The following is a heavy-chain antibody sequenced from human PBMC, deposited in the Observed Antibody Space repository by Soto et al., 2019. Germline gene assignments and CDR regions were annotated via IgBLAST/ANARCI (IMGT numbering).Heavy chain of an antibody. D-gene: IGHD2-15*01. Sequence: QVQLVQSGAEVKKPGSSVKVSCKASGGTFSSYAISWVRQAPGQGLEWMGGIIPIFGTANYAQKFKGRVTITADKSTSTAYMELSSLRSEDTAVYYCARAYCSGGSCYSVGNWFDPWGQGTLVTVSS. CDR2: IIPIFGTA. J-gene: IGHJ5*02. CDR1: GGTFSSYA. CDR3: ARAYCSGGSCYSVGNWFDP. V-gene: IGHV1-69*06.